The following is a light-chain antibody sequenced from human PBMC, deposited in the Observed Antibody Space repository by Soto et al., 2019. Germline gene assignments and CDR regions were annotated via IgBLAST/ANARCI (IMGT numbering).Light chain of an antibody. J-gene: IGLJ2*01. V-gene: IGLV2-14*01. CDR3: SSYTSSSTVV. Sequence: QSALTQPASVSGSPGQSITISCTGTSSDVGGYNYVSWYQQHPRKPPKLMIYDVSNRTSGVSNRFSGSKSGNTASLPISGLQAEDEADYYCSSYTSSSTVVFGGGTKLTVL. CDR2: DVS. CDR1: SSDVGGYNY.